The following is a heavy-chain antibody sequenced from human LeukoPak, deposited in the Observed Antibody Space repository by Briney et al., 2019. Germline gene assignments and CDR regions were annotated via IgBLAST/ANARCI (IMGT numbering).Heavy chain of an antibody. J-gene: IGHJ6*03. CDR2: LYHSDSI. V-gene: IGHV4-38-2*02. CDR3: ARQHDSYHYYYVDV. D-gene: IGHD6-13*01. Sequence: PSQTLSLTCTVSGGSISSGYYWIWIRQPPGKGLEWIGSLYHSDSIYYNPSLESRVTMSVDTSKNQFSLKLSFVTAADTAVYYCARQHDSYHYYYVDVWGKGTTVTVSS. CDR1: GGSISSGYY.